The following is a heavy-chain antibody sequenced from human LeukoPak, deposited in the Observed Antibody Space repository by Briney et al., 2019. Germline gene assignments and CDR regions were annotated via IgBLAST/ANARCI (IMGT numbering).Heavy chain of an antibody. CDR2: MNTSSGNT. V-gene: IGHV1-8*01. CDR3: ARGAVSRDCSGGSCYHFDI. J-gene: IGHJ3*02. CDR1: GYTFTSD. Sequence: ASVKVSCKASGYTFTSDINWLRQATGQELEWMGWMNTSSGNTDYAPKFQGRVSMTRDISIRTAYMELRSLRSEDTAVYYCARGAVSRDCSGGSCYHFDIWGQGTMVTVSS. D-gene: IGHD2-15*01.